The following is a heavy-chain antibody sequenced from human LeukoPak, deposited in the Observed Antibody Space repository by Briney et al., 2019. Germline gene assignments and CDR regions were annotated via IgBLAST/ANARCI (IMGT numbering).Heavy chain of an antibody. J-gene: IGHJ4*02. V-gene: IGHV1-46*01. Sequence: GASVKVSCKASGYTFTSYYMHWVRQAPGQGLEWMGIINPSGGSTSYAQKFQGRVTMTRDTSISTAYMELSRLRSDDTAVYYCARDKVVNSAIVGAIPFDYWGQGTLVTVSS. CDR2: INPSGGST. CDR1: GYTFTSYY. CDR3: ARDKVVNSAIVGAIPFDY. D-gene: IGHD1-26*01.